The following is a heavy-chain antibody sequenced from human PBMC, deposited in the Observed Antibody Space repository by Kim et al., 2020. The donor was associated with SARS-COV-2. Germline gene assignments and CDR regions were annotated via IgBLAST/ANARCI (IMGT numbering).Heavy chain of an antibody. Sequence: GGSLRLSCAASGFIFSTSPMHWVRQAPGKGLEWVAVMWSDGSNKYNADFAKGRFTISRDNSKKMLFLEMNSLRVEDTAVYYCARDQSTSWYGGQYYYGMDVWGQGTTVTVSS. V-gene: IGHV3-33*02. J-gene: IGHJ6*02. D-gene: IGHD6-13*01. CDR2: MWSDGSNK. CDR1: GFIFSTSP. CDR3: ARDQSTSWYGGQYYYGMDV.